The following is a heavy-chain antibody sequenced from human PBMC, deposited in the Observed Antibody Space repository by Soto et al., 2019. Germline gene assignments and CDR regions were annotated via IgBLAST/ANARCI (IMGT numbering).Heavy chain of an antibody. J-gene: IGHJ4*02. CDR1: GGSLSSGGYY. Sequence: QVQLQQSGPGLVKPSQTLSLSCTVSGGSLSSGGYYWSRIRQHPGKGLEWIGFIYYSGSTYYNPSLTSRVTISVDTSQNQSSLKLSAVTAADTAVYYCARDTQRGYSGYFDSWGQGTRVTVSS. CDR2: IYYSGST. D-gene: IGHD5-12*01. V-gene: IGHV4-31*03. CDR3: ARDTQRGYSGYFDS.